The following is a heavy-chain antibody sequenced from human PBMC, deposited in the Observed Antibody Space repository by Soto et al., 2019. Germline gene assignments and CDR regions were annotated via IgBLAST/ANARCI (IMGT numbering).Heavy chain of an antibody. CDR1: GGSISSGGYY. J-gene: IGHJ5*02. D-gene: IGHD4-17*01. CDR3: AREAHDYGELPGGGWFDP. CDR2: IYYSGST. Sequence: QVQLQESGPGLVKPSQTLSLTCTVSGGSISSGGYYWSWIRQHPGKGLEWIGYIYYSGSTYYNPSLKSRVTISVDTSKNQFSLKLSSVTAADTAVYYCAREAHDYGELPGGGWFDPWGQGTLVTVSS. V-gene: IGHV4-31*03.